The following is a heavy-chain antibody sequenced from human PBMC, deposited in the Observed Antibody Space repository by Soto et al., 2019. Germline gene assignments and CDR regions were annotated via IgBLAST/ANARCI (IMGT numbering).Heavy chain of an antibody. CDR3: ARVAMPQQQLVYFDV. J-gene: IGHJ2*01. CDR1: GYTFTSYY. V-gene: IGHV1-46*01. Sequence: QVQLVQSGAEVKKPGASVKVSCKASGYTFTSYYMHWVRQAPGQGLEWMGIINPSGGGTDYAQRFRGVVTMSRDTSTSSVYMELSSLRSEDTAVYYCARVAMPQQQLVYFDVWGRGTLVTVSS. D-gene: IGHD6-13*01. CDR2: INPSGGGT.